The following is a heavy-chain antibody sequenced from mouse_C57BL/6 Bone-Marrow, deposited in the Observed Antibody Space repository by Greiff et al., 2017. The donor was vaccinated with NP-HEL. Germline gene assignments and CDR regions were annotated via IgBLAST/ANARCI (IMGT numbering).Heavy chain of an antibody. CDR3: AREGYGSSLAWFAY. CDR1: GYTFTSYW. V-gene: IGHV1-55*01. J-gene: IGHJ3*01. D-gene: IGHD1-1*01. Sequence: QVQLQQPGAELVKPGASVKMSCKASGYTFTSYWITWVKQRPGQGLEWIGDIYPGSGSTNYNEKFKSKATLTVDTSSCTAYMQLSSLTSEDSAVYYCAREGYGSSLAWFAYWGQGTLVTVSA. CDR2: IYPGSGST.